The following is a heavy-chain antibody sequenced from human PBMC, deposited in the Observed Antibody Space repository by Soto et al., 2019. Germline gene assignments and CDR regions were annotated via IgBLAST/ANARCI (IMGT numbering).Heavy chain of an antibody. Sequence: QVQLQESGPGLVKPSQTLSLTCTVSGGSISSGGYYWSWIRQHPGKGLEWIGYIYYSGSTYYHPSLKSRVTIAVDTSKNQFSLKLSSVTAADTAVYYCARDAVGVATIGDYWGQGTLVTVSS. CDR1: GGSISSGGYY. D-gene: IGHD5-12*01. V-gene: IGHV4-31*03. CDR2: IYYSGST. CDR3: ARDAVGVATIGDY. J-gene: IGHJ4*02.